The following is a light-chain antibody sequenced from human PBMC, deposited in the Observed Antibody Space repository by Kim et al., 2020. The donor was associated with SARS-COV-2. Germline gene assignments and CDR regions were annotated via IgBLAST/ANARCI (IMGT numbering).Light chain of an antibody. Sequence: RANINCKSSQSVLYSSNNKNYLAWYQQKPGQPPKLLIYWASTRESGVPDRFSGSGSGTDFTLTISSLQAEDVAVYYCQQYYSTLTFGQGTRLEIK. CDR2: WAS. CDR1: QSVLYSSNNKNY. V-gene: IGKV4-1*01. CDR3: QQYYSTLT. J-gene: IGKJ5*01.